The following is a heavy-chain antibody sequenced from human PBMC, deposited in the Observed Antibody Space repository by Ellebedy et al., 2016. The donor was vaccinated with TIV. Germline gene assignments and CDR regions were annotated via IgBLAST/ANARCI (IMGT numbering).Heavy chain of an antibody. J-gene: IGHJ4*02. CDR2: ISGSGGST. V-gene: IGHV3-23*01. Sequence: GESLKISCAASGFTFSSYAMSWVRQAPGKGLEWVSAISGSGGSTYYADSVKGRFTISRDNSKNTLYLQMNSLRAEDKAVYYCAKVQQWLHFDYWGQGTLVTVSS. CDR3: AKVQQWLHFDY. CDR1: GFTFSSYA. D-gene: IGHD6-19*01.